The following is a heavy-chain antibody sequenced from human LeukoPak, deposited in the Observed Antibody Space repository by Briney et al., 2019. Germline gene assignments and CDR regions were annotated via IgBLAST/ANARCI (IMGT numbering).Heavy chain of an antibody. CDR2: INGSGGST. Sequence: GFLRLSCAASGFTFRSYAMNWVRQAPGKGLEWVSDINGSGGSTLYADSVKGRFTISRDNSKNTLYLQMNSLRAEDTAVYYCAKVRRSGTTYDAFDIWGRGTMVTVSS. D-gene: IGHD1-1*01. V-gene: IGHV3-23*01. CDR3: AKVRRSGTTYDAFDI. J-gene: IGHJ3*02. CDR1: GFTFRSYA.